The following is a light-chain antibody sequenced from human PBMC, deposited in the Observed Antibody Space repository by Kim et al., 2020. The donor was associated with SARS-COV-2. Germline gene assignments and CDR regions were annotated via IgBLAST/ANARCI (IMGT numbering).Light chain of an antibody. V-gene: IGKV1-33*01. Sequence: DIQMTQSPSSLSAFMGDRVTITCQASQDITNNLSWFQQKPGKAPKLLIYDASNLVTGVPSRFSGSGSGTDFTFTISSLQPEDIATYYCQQSDLLPLTFGGGTKVEI. J-gene: IGKJ4*01. CDR3: QQSDLLPLT. CDR2: DAS. CDR1: QDITNN.